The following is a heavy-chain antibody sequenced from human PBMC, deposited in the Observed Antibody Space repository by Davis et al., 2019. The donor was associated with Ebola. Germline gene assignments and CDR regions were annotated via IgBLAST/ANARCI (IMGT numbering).Heavy chain of an antibody. V-gene: IGHV4-34*01. CDR3: ARGRWRGYGLN. Sequence: PSETLSLTCAVYGGSFSGYYWSWIRQPPGKGLEWIGEINHSGSTNYNPSLKSRVTISVDTSKNQFSLKLSSVTAADTAVYYCARGRWRGYGLNWGQGTLVTVSS. CDR1: GGSFSGYY. D-gene: IGHD5-12*01. CDR2: INHSGST. J-gene: IGHJ4*02.